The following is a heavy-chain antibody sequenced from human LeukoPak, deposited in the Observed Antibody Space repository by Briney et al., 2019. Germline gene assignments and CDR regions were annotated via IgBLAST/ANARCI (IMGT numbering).Heavy chain of an antibody. CDR2: ISAYNGNT. J-gene: IGHJ4*02. V-gene: IGHV1-18*01. D-gene: IGHD6-6*01. Sequence: RWASVKVSCKASGYTFTSYAISWVRQAPGQGLEWMGWISAYNGNTNYAQKFQGRVTMTKDTSTSTAYMELTSLRSEDTAVYFCAARGASSSSLRPLDFWGQGTLVTVSS. CDR3: AARGASSSSLRPLDF. CDR1: GYTFTSYA.